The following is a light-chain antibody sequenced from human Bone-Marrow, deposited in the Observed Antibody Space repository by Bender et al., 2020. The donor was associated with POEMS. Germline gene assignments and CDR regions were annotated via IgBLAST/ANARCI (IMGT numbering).Light chain of an antibody. J-gene: IGLJ1*01. Sequence: QSALTQPASVSGSPGQSITISCIGTSSDIGSYDLVSWYLHKPGKAPKLNIYEGSKRPSGVSDRFSGSKSGNTASLTISGLQGEDEGDYYCCSYVHITTYVFGTGTKVTVL. CDR1: SSDIGSYDL. CDR2: EGS. V-gene: IGLV2-23*01. CDR3: CSYVHITTYV.